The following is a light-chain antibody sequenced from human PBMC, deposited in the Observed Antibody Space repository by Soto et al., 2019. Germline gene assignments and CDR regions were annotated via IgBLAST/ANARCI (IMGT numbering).Light chain of an antibody. V-gene: IGKV3-11*01. Sequence: EIVLTQSPATLSLSPGERVTLSCRPSQSVSTSLAWYQQKPGQPPRPLIYDVSNRATGIPARFSGSGSGTDFTLTTTSLEPEDFAVYYCQQYNHWPPWTFGQGTKVDIK. CDR2: DVS. J-gene: IGKJ1*01. CDR3: QQYNHWPPWT. CDR1: QSVSTS.